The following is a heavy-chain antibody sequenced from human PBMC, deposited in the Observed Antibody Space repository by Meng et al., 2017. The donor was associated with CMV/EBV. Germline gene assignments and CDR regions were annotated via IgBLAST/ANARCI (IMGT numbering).Heavy chain of an antibody. CDR1: GFTFSIYS. J-gene: IGHJ4*02. Sequence: GGSLRLSCAASGFTFSIYSMNWVRQAPGKGLEWVSSISSSSSYIYYADSVKGRFTISRDNAKNSLYLQMNSLRAEDTAVYYCARGRLGSYSSVDYWGQGTLVTVSS. V-gene: IGHV3-21*01. CDR3: ARGRLGSYSSVDY. CDR2: ISSSSSYI. D-gene: IGHD1-26*01.